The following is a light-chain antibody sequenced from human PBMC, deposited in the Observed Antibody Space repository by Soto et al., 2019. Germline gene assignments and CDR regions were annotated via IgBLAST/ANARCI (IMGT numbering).Light chain of an antibody. V-gene: IGKV3-20*01. CDR3: QQYGTSPWT. J-gene: IGKJ1*01. CDR2: IAS. Sequence: EIVLTQSPGTLPLFPGERATLSCRATQSVNSDYLAWYQQKPGQAPRLLIYIASRRATGIPDRFSGSGSGTDFTLTINRLEPEDFAVYYCQQYGTSPWTFGQGTKVENK. CDR1: QSVNSDY.